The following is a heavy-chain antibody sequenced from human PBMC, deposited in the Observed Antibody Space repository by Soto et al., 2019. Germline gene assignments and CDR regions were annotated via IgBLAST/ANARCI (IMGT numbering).Heavy chain of an antibody. Sequence: QVQLQESGPGLVKPSQTLSLTCTVSGGSISSGDYYWSWIRQPPGKGLEWIGYIYYSGSTYYNPSLKSRVTISVDTSKNQCSLKLSSVTAADTAVYYCAREAVYCSSTSCYLDYYYGMDVWGQGTTVTVSS. CDR2: IYYSGST. CDR1: GGSISSGDYY. V-gene: IGHV4-30-4*01. CDR3: AREAVYCSSTSCYLDYYYGMDV. D-gene: IGHD2-2*01. J-gene: IGHJ6*02.